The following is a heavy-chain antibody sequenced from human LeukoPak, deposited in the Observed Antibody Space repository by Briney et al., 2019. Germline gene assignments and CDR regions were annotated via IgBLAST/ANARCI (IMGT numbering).Heavy chain of an antibody. Sequence: ASVKVSCKTSGYDFSDYDINWVRQAPGQGLQWMGWMNPNRDNKGYAEIFQGRVTFTRDMSIATVYLDLSRLRSDDMGVYYCARTRKDWNSPFDYWGQGTQVTVS. V-gene: IGHV1-8*03. CDR2: MNPNRDNK. CDR3: ARTRKDWNSPFDY. D-gene: IGHD1-7*01. J-gene: IGHJ4*02. CDR1: GYDFSDYD.